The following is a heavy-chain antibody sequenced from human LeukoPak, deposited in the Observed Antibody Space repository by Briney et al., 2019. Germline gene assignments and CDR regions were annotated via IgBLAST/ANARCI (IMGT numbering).Heavy chain of an antibody. D-gene: IGHD2-8*02. CDR2: LNSDGSAT. V-gene: IGHV3-74*01. CDR3: TSDALLEFCTGNDCYHSDL. Sequence: GALRLSCAASGFTFGNYWMHWVRQVSGKGLVWVSSLNSDGSATSYADSVKGRFTISRDSAQNTVYLQMDSLRVEDTAVYYCTSDALLEFCTGNDCYHSDLWCQGILVTVSS. J-gene: IGHJ4*02. CDR1: GFTFGNYW.